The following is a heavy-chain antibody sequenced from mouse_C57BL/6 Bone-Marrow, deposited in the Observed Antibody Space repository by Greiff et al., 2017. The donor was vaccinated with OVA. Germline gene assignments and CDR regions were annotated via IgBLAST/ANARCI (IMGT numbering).Heavy chain of an antibody. V-gene: IGHV1-18*01. CDR1: GYTFTDYN. Sequence: VQLKESGPELVKPGASVKIPCKASGYTFTDYNMDWVKQSHGKSLEWIGDINPNNGGTIYNQKFKGKATLTVDKSSSTAYMELRSLTSEDTAVYYCARWTTVVAPYAMDYWGQGTSVTVSS. CDR3: ARWTTVVAPYAMDY. J-gene: IGHJ4*01. D-gene: IGHD1-1*01. CDR2: INPNNGGT.